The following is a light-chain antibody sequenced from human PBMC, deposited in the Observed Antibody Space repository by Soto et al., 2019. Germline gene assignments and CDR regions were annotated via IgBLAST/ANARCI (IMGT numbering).Light chain of an antibody. Sequence: DFQMTQSPSSVSASVGDRVTITCRASQDISSWLAWYQKKPGKAPQLLIYAASSLQSGVPSTFSGSGPGTDFTLTISSLQPEDFVTYYCQQANSFPFTFGQGTRLEIK. V-gene: IGKV1-12*01. CDR3: QQANSFPFT. CDR1: QDISSW. CDR2: AAS. J-gene: IGKJ5*01.